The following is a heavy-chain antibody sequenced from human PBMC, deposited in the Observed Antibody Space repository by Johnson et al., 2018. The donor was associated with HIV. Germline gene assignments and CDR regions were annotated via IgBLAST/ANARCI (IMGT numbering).Heavy chain of an antibody. D-gene: IGHD3-22*01. J-gene: IGHJ3*02. Sequence: EQLVESGGGLVQPGGSLRLSCAASGFTFSSYWMSWVRQAPGKGLEWVGRIKSKTDGGTTDYAAPVKGRFTISRDDSKNTLYLQMNSLKTEDTAVYYCTSERGRYYDSSNDAFDIWGQGTMVTVSS. CDR1: GFTFSSYW. CDR2: IKSKTDGGTT. V-gene: IGHV3-15*01. CDR3: TSERGRYYDSSNDAFDI.